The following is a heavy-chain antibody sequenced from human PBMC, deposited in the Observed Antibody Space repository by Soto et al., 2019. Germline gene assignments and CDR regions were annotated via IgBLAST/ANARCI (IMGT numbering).Heavy chain of an antibody. CDR2: FGGSGGT. V-gene: IGHV3-23*01. CDR1: GFIFSNYA. CDR3: AKSPSSLSYMDV. J-gene: IGHJ6*03. Sequence: EVQVLESGGGLVQPGGSLRLSCVGSGFIFSNYAMAWVRQAPGKGLEWVSGFGGSGGTYYADAVKGRYTISRDNSKNTLYMQMNSLRVEDTAVYYCAKSPSSLSYMDVWGKGTAVTVSS.